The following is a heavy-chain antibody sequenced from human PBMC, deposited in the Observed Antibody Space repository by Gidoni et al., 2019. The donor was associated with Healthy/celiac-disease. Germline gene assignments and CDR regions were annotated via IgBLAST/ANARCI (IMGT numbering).Heavy chain of an antibody. J-gene: IGHJ6*02. CDR3: ARLFGDYLSGNNYGMDV. V-gene: IGHV5-51*01. CDR1: GYSFTSYW. CDR2: IYPGDSDT. Sequence: EVQLVQSGAEVKKPGESLKISCKGSGYSFTSYWIGWVRQMPGKGLEWMGIIYPGDSDTRYRPSFQGQVTISADKSISTAYLQWSSLKASDTAMYYCARLFGDYLSGNNYGMDVWGQGTTVTVSS. D-gene: IGHD4-17*01.